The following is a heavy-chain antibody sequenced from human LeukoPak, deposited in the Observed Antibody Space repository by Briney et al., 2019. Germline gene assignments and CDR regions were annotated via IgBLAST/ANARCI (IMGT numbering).Heavy chain of an antibody. CDR2: ISSSSNYI. CDR1: GFTFSSYS. J-gene: IGHJ4*02. D-gene: IGHD3-9*01. CDR3: ARATTYDILTGYFDY. V-gene: IGHV3-21*01. Sequence: GGSLRLSCAASGFTFSSYSMNWVRQAPGKGLEWVSSISSSSNYIYYADSVKGRFTMSRDNAKNSLYLQMNSLRAEDTAVYYCARATTYDILTGYFDYWGQGTLVTVSS.